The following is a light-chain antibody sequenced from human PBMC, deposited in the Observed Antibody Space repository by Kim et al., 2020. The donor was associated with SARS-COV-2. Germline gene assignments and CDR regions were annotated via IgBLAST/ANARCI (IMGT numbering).Light chain of an antibody. V-gene: IGLV3-21*04. Sequence: SYELTQPPSVSVAPGKTARITCGGNNIGTKGVHWCQQKPGQAPVLVIYYDSDRPSGIPERFSGSKSGNTATLTINRVEARDEADYFCQVWDGGIPVFGGG. CDR1: NIGTKG. J-gene: IGLJ3*02. CDR2: YDS. CDR3: QVWDGGIPV.